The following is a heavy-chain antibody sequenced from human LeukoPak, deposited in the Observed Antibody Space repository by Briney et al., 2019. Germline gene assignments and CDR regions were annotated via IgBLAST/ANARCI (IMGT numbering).Heavy chain of an antibody. CDR1: GFTFRNYP. CDR2: ISYDGSKT. V-gene: IGHV3-30*04. CDR3: AKGGIVVVPAAMWDYFDY. J-gene: IGHJ4*02. Sequence: GRSLRLSCAASGFTFRNYPMHWVRQAPGKGLEWVAIISYDGSKTYYADSVKGRSTISRDNSKNTLYLQMSSLRAEDTALYYCAKGGIVVVPAAMWDYFDYWGQGTLVTVSS. D-gene: IGHD2-2*01.